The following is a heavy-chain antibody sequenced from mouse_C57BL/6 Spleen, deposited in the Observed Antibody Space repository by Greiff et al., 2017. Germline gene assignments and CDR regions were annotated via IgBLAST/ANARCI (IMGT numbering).Heavy chain of an antibody. CDR3: ARLLSAMDY. CDR1: GYSITSGYY. V-gene: IGHV3-6*01. J-gene: IGHJ4*01. Sequence: ESGPGLVKPSQSLSLTCSVTGYSITSGYYWNWIRQFPGNKLEWMGYISYDGSNNYNPSLKNRISITRDTSKNQFFLKLNSVTTEDTATYYCARLLSAMDYWGQGTSVTVSS. CDR2: ISYDGSN. D-gene: IGHD2-1*01.